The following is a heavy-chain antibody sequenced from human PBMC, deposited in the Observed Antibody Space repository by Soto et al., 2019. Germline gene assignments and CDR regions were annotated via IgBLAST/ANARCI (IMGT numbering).Heavy chain of an antibody. CDR2: ISGSGVST. J-gene: IGHJ6*02. Sequence: GGSLRLSCAASGFTFKDFAMSWVRLAPGRGLEWVSGISGSGVSTYYAASVKGRFTISRDNSKITVYLQVNSLRDEDTAIYYCARDRTFNFYYGMDVWGQGTTVTVSS. CDR1: GFTFKDFA. CDR3: ARDRTFNFYYGMDV. V-gene: IGHV3-23*01.